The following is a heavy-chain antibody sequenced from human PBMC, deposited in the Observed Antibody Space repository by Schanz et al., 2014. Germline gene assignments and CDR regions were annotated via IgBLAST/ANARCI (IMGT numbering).Heavy chain of an antibody. J-gene: IGHJ4*02. V-gene: IGHV1-46*03. CDR1: GGTFTSDS. Sequence: QVQLVQSGAEVKKPGSSMKVSCKASGGTFTSDSMHWVRQAPGQGLEWMGMINPSGGSTRYGQKFQGRITVTTDTSTSTVYLELSSLRSDDTAVYYCGRGFSRSYIDFWGQGTLITVSS. D-gene: IGHD6-6*01. CDR2: INPSGGST. CDR3: GRGFSRSYIDF.